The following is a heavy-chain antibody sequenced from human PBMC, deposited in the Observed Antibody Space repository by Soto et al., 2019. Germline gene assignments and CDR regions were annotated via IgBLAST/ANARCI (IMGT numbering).Heavy chain of an antibody. CDR2: IDPSDSYT. V-gene: IGHV5-10-1*01. Sequence: KVSCKASGYTFTSYWISWVRQMPGKGLEWMGRIDPSDSYTNYSPSFQGHVTISADKSISTAYLQWSSLKASDTAMYYCARLTMATRRGYYGMDVWGQGTTVTVSS. CDR3: ARLTMATRRGYYGMDV. CDR1: GYTFTSYW. D-gene: IGHD5-12*01. J-gene: IGHJ6*02.